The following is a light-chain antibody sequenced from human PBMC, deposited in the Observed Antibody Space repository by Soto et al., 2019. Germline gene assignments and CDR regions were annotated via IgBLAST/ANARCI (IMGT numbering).Light chain of an antibody. V-gene: IGKV1-5*03. CDR1: QSVGNW. J-gene: IGKJ1*01. CDR2: KAS. Sequence: DIQMTQSPSTLSASVGDRVTITCRASQSVGNWLAWYQQKPGKAPKLLIYKASSLESGVPSRFSGSGSGTAFTLTISCMLTIDFASYYCQQYYTYRTFGQGTKVEVK. CDR3: QQYYTYRT.